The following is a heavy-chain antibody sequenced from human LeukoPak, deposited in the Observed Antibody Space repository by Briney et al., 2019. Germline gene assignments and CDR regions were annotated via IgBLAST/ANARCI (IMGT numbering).Heavy chain of an antibody. V-gene: IGHV3-23*01. CDR1: GFTFNNYA. CDR2: IGGISGSA. D-gene: IGHD2/OR15-2a*01. CDR3: AKSAFYDRLYFDS. Sequence: GGSLRLSCAASGFTFNNYAMNWVRQAPGEGLEGVSNIGGISGSAYYPDSVKGRFTISRDNSKNTVYLQMNSLRAEDTAVYFCAKSAFYDRLYFDSWGQGTLVAVSS. J-gene: IGHJ4*02.